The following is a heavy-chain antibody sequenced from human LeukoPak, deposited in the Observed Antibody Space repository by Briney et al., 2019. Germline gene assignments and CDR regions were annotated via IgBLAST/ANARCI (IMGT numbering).Heavy chain of an antibody. V-gene: IGHV4-4*07. Sequence: SETLSLTCTVSGGSISRYHWNWIRQPAGKGLEWIGRIYVSGSTSYNPSLKSRVTMSVDTPKHQFSLRLSSVTAADTAVYYCARFYYYGSGSYSFDYWGQGILVTVSS. J-gene: IGHJ4*02. CDR2: IYVSGST. CDR1: GGSISRYH. CDR3: ARFYYYGSGSYSFDY. D-gene: IGHD3-10*01.